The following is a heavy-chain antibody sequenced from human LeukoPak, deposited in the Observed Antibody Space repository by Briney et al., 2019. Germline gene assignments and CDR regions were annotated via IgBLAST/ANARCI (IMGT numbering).Heavy chain of an antibody. D-gene: IGHD1-26*01. J-gene: IGHJ3*02. CDR3: ARETRSPDSGAFDI. Sequence: PSETLSLTCAVYGGSFSGYYWSWIRQPPGKGLEWIGEINHSGSTNYNPSLKSRVTISVDTSKNQFPLKLSSVTAADTAVYYCARETRSPDSGAFDIWGQGTKVTVSS. V-gene: IGHV4-34*01. CDR1: GGSFSGYY. CDR2: INHSGST.